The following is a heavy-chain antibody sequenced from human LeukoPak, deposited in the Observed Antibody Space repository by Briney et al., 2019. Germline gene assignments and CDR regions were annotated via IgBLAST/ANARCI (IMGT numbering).Heavy chain of an antibody. CDR3: ASDRRRYCSSTSCSSFDY. D-gene: IGHD2-2*01. Sequence: ASVKVSFKASGYTFTSYGISWVRQAPGQGLEWMGWISAYNSNTNYAQKLQGRVTMTTDTSTSTAYMELRSLRSDDTAVYYCASDRRRYCSSTSCSSFDYWGQGTLVTVSS. CDR2: ISAYNSNT. CDR1: GYTFTSYG. J-gene: IGHJ4*02. V-gene: IGHV1-18*01.